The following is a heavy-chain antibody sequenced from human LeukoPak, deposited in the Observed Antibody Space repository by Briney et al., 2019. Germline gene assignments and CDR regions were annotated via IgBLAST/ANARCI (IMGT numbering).Heavy chain of an antibody. Sequence: PGGSLRLSCVASGFTFGKYWMSWVRQAPGKGLEWVANIKLDGSEKNYVDSVKGRFTIFRDNTKNSLYLQMNSLRAEDTAVYYCAKDLDTPEGRTGDAFDIWGQGTMVTVSS. J-gene: IGHJ3*02. CDR3: AKDLDTPEGRTGDAFDI. CDR1: GFTFGKYW. CDR2: IKLDGSEK. D-gene: IGHD1-14*01. V-gene: IGHV3-7*03.